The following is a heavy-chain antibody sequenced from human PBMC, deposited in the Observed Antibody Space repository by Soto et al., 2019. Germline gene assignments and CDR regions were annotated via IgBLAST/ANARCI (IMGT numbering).Heavy chain of an antibody. CDR2: ISTSTLTI. D-gene: IGHD1-1*01. CDR3: ARERGGDLNWYHGLDV. Sequence: EVRLVESGGGLVQPGESLRLSCAASGFTFSSYTMSWVREAPGKGLEWISYISTSTLTIYYADSVEGRSTISRDNAKNSLYLQMNSLRAEDTAVYYCARERGGDLNWYHGLDVWGQGTTVTVSS. CDR1: GFTFSSYT. V-gene: IGHV3-48*01. J-gene: IGHJ6*02.